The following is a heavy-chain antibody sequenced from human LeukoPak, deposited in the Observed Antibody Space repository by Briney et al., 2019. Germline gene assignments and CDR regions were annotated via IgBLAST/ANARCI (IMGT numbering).Heavy chain of an antibody. CDR2: IWSDGSRK. V-gene: IGHV3-33*01. J-gene: IGHJ4*02. CDR3: ARDRTAMHYSDY. D-gene: IGHD2-2*01. CDR1: GFTFTSYG. Sequence: GGPLRLSRAASGFTFTSYGMHWVRQAPGKGLEWVALIWSDGSRKYYADSMKGRFTISRDNAKSTMYLQMDSLRAEDTAVYYCARDRTAMHYSDYWGQGTLVTVSS.